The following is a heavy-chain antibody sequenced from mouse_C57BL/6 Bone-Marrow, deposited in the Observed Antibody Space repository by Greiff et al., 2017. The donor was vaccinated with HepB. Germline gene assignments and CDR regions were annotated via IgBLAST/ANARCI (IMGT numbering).Heavy chain of an antibody. V-gene: IGHV3-6*01. CDR1: GYSITSGYY. CDR3: AREGAYDYAFDY. D-gene: IGHD2-4*01. J-gene: IGHJ2*03. CDR2: ISYDGSN. Sequence: EVQRVESGPGLVKPSQSLSLTCSVTGYSITSGYYWNWIRQFPGKQLECMGYISYDGSNNYNPSLKNRISITRDKSKNQFFLKLNSVTTEDTAPSYCAREGAYDYAFDYWGQGTSLTVSS.